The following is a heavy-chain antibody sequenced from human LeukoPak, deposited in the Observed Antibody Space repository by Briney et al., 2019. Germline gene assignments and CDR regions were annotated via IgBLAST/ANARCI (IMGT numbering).Heavy chain of an antibody. CDR1: GFTFSSYG. CDR2: IWYDGSNK. D-gene: IGHD2-8*01. J-gene: IGHJ4*02. Sequence: GRSLRLSCAASGFTFSSYGMHWVRQAPGQGLEWVAAIWYDGSNKYYADSVKGRFTISRDNSKNTLYLQMNSLRAEDTAVYYCAKDRRNGPYYFDYWGQGTLVTVSS. V-gene: IGHV3-33*06. CDR3: AKDRRNGPYYFDY.